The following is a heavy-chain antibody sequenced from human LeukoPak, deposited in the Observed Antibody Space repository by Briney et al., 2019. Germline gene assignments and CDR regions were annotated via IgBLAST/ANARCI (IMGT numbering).Heavy chain of an antibody. V-gene: IGHV3-64D*09. Sequence: GGSLRLSCSASGFTFSSYGMHWVRQAPGKGLEYVSAISSNGGSTYYADSVKGRFTISRDNSKNTLYLQMSSLRAEDTAVYYCVKDRRYSSSWYYFDYWGQGTLVIVSS. CDR1: GFTFSSYG. D-gene: IGHD6-13*01. J-gene: IGHJ4*02. CDR2: ISSNGGST. CDR3: VKDRRYSSSWYYFDY.